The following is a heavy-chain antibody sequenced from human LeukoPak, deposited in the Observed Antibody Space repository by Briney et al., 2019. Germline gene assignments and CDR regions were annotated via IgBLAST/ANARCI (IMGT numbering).Heavy chain of an antibody. J-gene: IGHJ4*02. CDR2: IYYSGST. CDR1: GXSISSYY. V-gene: IGHV4-59*01. CDR3: ARTVCSSTSCWFDY. Sequence: KPPETLSLTFTVSGXSISSYYWSWIRQPPGKGLELIGYIYYSGSTNYNPSLKSRVTISVDTSKNQFSLKLSSVTAADTAVYYCARTVCSSTSCWFDYWGQGTLVTVSS. D-gene: IGHD2-2*01.